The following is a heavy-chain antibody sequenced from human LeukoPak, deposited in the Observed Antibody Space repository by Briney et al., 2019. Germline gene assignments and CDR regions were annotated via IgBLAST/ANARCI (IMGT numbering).Heavy chain of an antibody. CDR3: ASSSEGAWYFDY. CDR1: GFTFSSYA. V-gene: IGHV3-30-3*01. J-gene: IGHJ4*02. CDR2: ISYDGSNK. Sequence: PGGSLRLSCAASGFTFSSYAMHWVRQAPGKGLEWVAVISYDGSNKYYADSVKGRFTISRDNSKNTLYLQMNSLRAEDTAVYYCASSSEGAWYFDYWGQGTLVTVSS. D-gene: IGHD6-6*01.